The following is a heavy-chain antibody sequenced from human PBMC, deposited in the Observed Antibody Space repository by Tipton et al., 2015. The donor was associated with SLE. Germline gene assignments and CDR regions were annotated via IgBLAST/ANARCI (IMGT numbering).Heavy chain of an antibody. CDR1: GGSISSGTYY. V-gene: IGHV4-61*09. CDR3: ARHPQGAQVGATYFDY. J-gene: IGHJ4*02. D-gene: IGHD1-26*01. CDR2: MYNSGST. Sequence: LRLSCTVSGGSISSGTYYWSWIRPPAGKGLEWMGHMYNSGSTKHNPSPKSRVTISVDTSKNQFSLKLSSVTAADTAVYYCARHPQGAQVGATYFDYWGQGTLVTVSS.